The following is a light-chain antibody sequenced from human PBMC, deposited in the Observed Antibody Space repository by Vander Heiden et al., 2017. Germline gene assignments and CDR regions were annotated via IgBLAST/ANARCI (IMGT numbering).Light chain of an antibody. V-gene: IGKV3-15*01. Sequence: EVVMTQSPATLSVSPGERATLSCRASQSVNSNLAWYQQNPGQAPRLIIYGASTRATGIPARFSGSGSGTEFTLTISSLQSEDFAVYYCQQYNNWPRTFGQGTKLEIK. CDR2: GAS. J-gene: IGKJ2*01. CDR3: QQYNNWPRT. CDR1: QSVNSN.